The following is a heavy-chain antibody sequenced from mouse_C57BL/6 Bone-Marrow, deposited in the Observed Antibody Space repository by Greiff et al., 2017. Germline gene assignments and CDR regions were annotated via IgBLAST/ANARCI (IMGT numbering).Heavy chain of an antibody. CDR2: FHPYNHDT. Sequence: QVQLQQSGAELVKPGASVKMSCKASGYTFTTYPLEWMKQNHGKSLEWIGNFHPYNHDTKYNEKFKGKATLTVEKSSSTVYLELSRLTSADSSVYYGARGDYDYHGYIGVWGRGVTVTV. CDR3: ARGDYDYHGYIGV. J-gene: IGHJ1*03. CDR1: GYTFTTYP. D-gene: IGHD2-4*01. V-gene: IGHV1-47*01.